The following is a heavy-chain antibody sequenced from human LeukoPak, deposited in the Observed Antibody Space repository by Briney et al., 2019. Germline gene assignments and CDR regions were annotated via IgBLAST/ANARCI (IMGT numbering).Heavy chain of an antibody. Sequence: SETLSLTCAVYGGSFSGYYWSWIRQPPGKGLEWIGEINHSGSTNYNPSLKSRVTISVDTSKNQFSLKLSSVTAADTAVYYCARAAYNWNYNLDYWGQGTLVTVSS. V-gene: IGHV4-34*01. D-gene: IGHD1-7*01. CDR1: GGSFSGYY. CDR2: INHSGST. CDR3: ARAAYNWNYNLDY. J-gene: IGHJ4*02.